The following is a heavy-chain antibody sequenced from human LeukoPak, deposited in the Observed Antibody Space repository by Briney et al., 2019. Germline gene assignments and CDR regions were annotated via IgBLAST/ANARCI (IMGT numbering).Heavy chain of an antibody. V-gene: IGHV4-59*01. CDR2: IYYSGST. Sequence: SETLSLTCTVSGGSISSYYWSWIRQPPGKGLEWIGYIYYSGSTNYNPSLKSRVTISVDTSKNQFSLKLSSVTAADTAMYYCARGADSYGSSLDYWGQGTLVTVSS. CDR1: GGSISSYY. CDR3: ARGADSYGSSLDY. D-gene: IGHD6-6*01. J-gene: IGHJ4*02.